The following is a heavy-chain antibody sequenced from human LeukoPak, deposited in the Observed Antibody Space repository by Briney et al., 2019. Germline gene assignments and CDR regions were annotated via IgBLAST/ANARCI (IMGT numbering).Heavy chain of an antibody. J-gene: IGHJ4*02. CDR3: ASRFPTMTLFDY. CDR2: IYYSGST. CDR1: GGSISSSSYF. Sequence: SETLSLTCTVSGGSISSSSYFWVWIRQPPGKGLEWIGTIYYSGSTYHNPSLKTRVTISGQTSENQFSLRLTSVTAADTAVYSCASRFPTMTLFDYWGQGTLVTVSS. V-gene: IGHV4-39*01. D-gene: IGHD4-17*01.